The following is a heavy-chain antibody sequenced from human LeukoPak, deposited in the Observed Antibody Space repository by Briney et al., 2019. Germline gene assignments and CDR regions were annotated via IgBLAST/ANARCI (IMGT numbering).Heavy chain of an antibody. D-gene: IGHD1-14*01. V-gene: IGHV3-48*03. CDR3: TRDPRNLDY. Sequence: GGSLRLSCAASGFTFSSYEMNWVRQAPGKGLEWVSYISPSGTDISYADSVKGRFTISRDNAKNSLYLQMNSLRVEDTAVYYCTRDPRNLDYWGQGTLVTVSS. J-gene: IGHJ4*02. CDR2: ISPSGTDI. CDR1: GFTFSSYE.